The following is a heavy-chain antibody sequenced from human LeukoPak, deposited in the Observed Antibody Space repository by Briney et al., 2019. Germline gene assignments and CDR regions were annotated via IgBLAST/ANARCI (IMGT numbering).Heavy chain of an antibody. J-gene: IGHJ6*03. D-gene: IGHD6-13*01. CDR2: INHSGST. CDR3: ARGAEGSSWYSSGYMDV. CDR1: GGSFSGYY. V-gene: IGHV4-34*01. Sequence: SETLSLTCAVYGGSFSGYYWSWIRQPPGKELEWIGQINHSGSTNYNPSLKSRVTISVDTSKNQFSLKLSSVTAADTAVYYCARGAEGSSWYSSGYMDVWGKGTTVTVSS.